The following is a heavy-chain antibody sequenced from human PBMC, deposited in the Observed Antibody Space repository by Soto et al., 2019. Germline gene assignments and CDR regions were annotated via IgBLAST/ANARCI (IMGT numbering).Heavy chain of an antibody. CDR2: IYHTEST. CDR1: GHSISSGFYY. D-gene: IGHD1-26*01. Sequence: SETLSLTCAVSGHSISSGFYYWGWVRQPPGKGLEWIGSIYHTESTYYNPSPKSRVTMSVDTSKNQLSLKLSSMTAADTAVYFCARYGHSYLARFFDYWGQGTPVTVSS. J-gene: IGHJ4*02. CDR3: ARYGHSYLARFFDY. V-gene: IGHV4-38-2*01.